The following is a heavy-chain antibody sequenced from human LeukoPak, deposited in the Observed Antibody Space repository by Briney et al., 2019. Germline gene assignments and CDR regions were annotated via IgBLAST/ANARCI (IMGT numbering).Heavy chain of an antibody. CDR2: ISAYNGNT. Sequence: ASVKVSCKASGYTFTSYGISWVRQAPGQGLEWRGWISAYNGNTNYAQKLQGRVTMTTDTSTSTAYMELRSLRSDDTAVYYCARAELESGYYYYYMDVWGKGTTVTVSS. CDR3: ARAELESGYYYYYMDV. CDR1: GYTFTSYG. D-gene: IGHD1-1*01. J-gene: IGHJ6*03. V-gene: IGHV1-18*01.